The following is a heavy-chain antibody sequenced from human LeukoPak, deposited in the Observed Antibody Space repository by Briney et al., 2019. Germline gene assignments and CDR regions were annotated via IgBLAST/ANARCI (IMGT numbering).Heavy chain of an antibody. CDR1: GFTFSRYY. CDR3: AKAGFPGGY. D-gene: IGHD6-19*01. J-gene: IGHJ4*02. V-gene: IGHV3-30*02. Sequence: GGSLRLSCAASGFTFSRYYMHWVRQTPGKGLEWVAFIRYDGSNKYYADSVERRFTISRDNSKHRLYLQMNSLRAEDTAVYYCAKAGFPGGYWGQGTLVTVPS. CDR2: IRYDGSNK.